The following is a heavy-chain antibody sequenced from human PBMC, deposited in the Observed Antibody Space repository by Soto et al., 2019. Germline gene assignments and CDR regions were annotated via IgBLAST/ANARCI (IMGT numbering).Heavy chain of an antibody. Sequence: QLQLQESGPGLVKPSETLSLTCTVSGGSISSSSYYWGWIRQPPGKGLEWIGSIYYSGSTYYNPSLKSRVTISVDTSKNQFSLKLSSVTAADTAVYYCARHESEDIVVVPARGEVWGQGTMVTVSS. CDR2: IYYSGST. CDR1: GGSISSSSYY. J-gene: IGHJ3*01. D-gene: IGHD2-2*01. V-gene: IGHV4-39*01. CDR3: ARHESEDIVVVPARGEV.